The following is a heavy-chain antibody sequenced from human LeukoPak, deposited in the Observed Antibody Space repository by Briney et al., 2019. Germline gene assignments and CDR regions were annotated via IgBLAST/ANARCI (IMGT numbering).Heavy chain of an antibody. CDR2: ISAYNGNT. Sequence: ASVKVPCKASGYTFTSYGISWVRQAPGQGLEWMGWISAYNGNTNYAQKLQGRVTMTTDTSTSTAYMELRSLRSDDTAVYYCARDGGGYYDSSGIDFDYWGQGTLVTVSS. V-gene: IGHV1-18*01. D-gene: IGHD3-22*01. CDR1: GYTFTSYG. J-gene: IGHJ4*02. CDR3: ARDGGGYYDSSGIDFDY.